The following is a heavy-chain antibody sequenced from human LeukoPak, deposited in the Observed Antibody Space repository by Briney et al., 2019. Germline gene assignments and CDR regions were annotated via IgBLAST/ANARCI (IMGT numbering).Heavy chain of an antibody. V-gene: IGHV4-4*09. Sequence: SETLSLTCSVSGGSISSYYWSWIRQPPGKGLEWIGYIYTSGSTNYNPSLKSRVTISVDTSKNQVSLKVSSVTAADTAVYYCARAPTKIYYYMDVWGKGTTVTVSS. CDR3: ARAPTKIYYYMDV. CDR1: GGSISSYY. CDR2: IYTSGST. D-gene: IGHD5-24*01. J-gene: IGHJ6*03.